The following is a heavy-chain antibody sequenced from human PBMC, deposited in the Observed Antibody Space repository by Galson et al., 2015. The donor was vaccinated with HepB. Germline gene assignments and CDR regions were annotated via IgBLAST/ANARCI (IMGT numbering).Heavy chain of an antibody. CDR2: TYYRSKWYN. J-gene: IGHJ4*02. CDR3: ARGVDYFDY. V-gene: IGHV6-1*01. Sequence: CAISGDSVSSNSAAWNWIRQSPSRGLEWLGRTYYRSKWYNDYAVSVNSRITINPDTSQNQLSLQPNSVPPEDTAVDYCARGVDYFDYWGQGTLVTVSS. CDR1: GDSVSSNSAA. D-gene: IGHD2-15*01.